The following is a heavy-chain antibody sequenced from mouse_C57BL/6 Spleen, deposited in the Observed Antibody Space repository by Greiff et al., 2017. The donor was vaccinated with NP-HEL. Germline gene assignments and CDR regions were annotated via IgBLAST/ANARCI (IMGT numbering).Heavy chain of an antibody. D-gene: IGHD3-2*02. CDR2: ISYSGST. J-gene: IGHJ4*01. CDR3: AREAAQAPWAMDY. V-gene: IGHV3-1*01. CDR1: GYSITSGYD. Sequence: EVQLVESGPGMVKPSQSLSLTCTVTGYSITSGYDWHWIRHFPGNKLEWMGYISYSGSTNYNPSLKSRISITLDTSKNHFFLKLNSVTTEDTATYYCAREAAQAPWAMDYWGQGTSVTVSS.